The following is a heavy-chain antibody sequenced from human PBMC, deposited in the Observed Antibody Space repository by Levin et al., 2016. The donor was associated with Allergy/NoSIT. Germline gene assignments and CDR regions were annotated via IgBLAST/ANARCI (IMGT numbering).Heavy chain of an antibody. Sequence: ASVKVSCKASGYTFTSYDIHWVRQAPGQGLEWMGIMNPSGGSTSYAQKFQGTVTMTRDTSTSTVYMELSSLRSEDTAVYYCSRDYYYGMDVWGQGTTVTVSS. CDR1: GYTFTSYD. J-gene: IGHJ6*02. V-gene: IGHV1-46*03. CDR2: MNPSGGST. CDR3: SRDYYYGMDV.